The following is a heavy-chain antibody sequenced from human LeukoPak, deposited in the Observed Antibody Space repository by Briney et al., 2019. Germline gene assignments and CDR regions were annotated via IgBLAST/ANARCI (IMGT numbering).Heavy chain of an antibody. V-gene: IGHV3-48*02. CDR2: ISSSSSTI. CDR3: ARGKGYFQH. J-gene: IGHJ1*01. Sequence: GGSLRLSCEGSEFTFSSYRMNWVRQAPGKGLEWVSYISSSSSTIYYEDSVKGRFTISRDNAKNSLYLQMNSLRDEDTAVYYCARGKGYFQHWGQGTLVTVSS. CDR1: EFTFSSYR.